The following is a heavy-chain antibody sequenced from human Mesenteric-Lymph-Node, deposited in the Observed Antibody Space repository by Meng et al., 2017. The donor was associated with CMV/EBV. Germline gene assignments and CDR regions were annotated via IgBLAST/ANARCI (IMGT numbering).Heavy chain of an antibody. CDR1: GRSTNSGAYY. V-gene: IGHV4-31*03. D-gene: IGHD3-3*01. CDR2: IYYSGST. Sequence: LRLSCTVSGRSTNSGAYYWNWIRQHPGDGLEWIGYIYYSGSTNYNPSLKSRVTISVDTSKNQITLRLSSVTAADTALYYCARSNFFHSFDVWGQGTMVTVSS. CDR3: ARSNFFHSFDV. J-gene: IGHJ3*01.